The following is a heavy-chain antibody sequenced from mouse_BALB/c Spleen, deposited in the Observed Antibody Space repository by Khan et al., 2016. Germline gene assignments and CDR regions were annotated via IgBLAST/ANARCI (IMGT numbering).Heavy chain of an antibody. Sequence: EVKLEESGGGLVQPGGSMKLSCVASGFTFSNYWMNWVRQSPEKGLEWVAEIRLKSNNYATHYAESVKGRFTISRDDSNSSVYLQMNNLRAEDTDIYYCTEASLAYWGQGTLVTVSA. J-gene: IGHJ3*01. D-gene: IGHD6-1*01. CDR3: TEASLAY. CDR1: GFTFSNYW. V-gene: IGHV6-6*02. CDR2: IRLKSNNYAT.